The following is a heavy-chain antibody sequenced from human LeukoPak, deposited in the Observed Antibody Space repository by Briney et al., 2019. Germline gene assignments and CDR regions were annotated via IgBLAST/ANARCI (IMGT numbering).Heavy chain of an antibody. CDR2: IYTSGST. CDR3: ASHDSSGYMPWIDY. CDR1: GGSISSGSYY. D-gene: IGHD3-22*01. Sequence: PSQTLSLTRTVSGGSISSGSYYWSWIRQPAGKGLEWIGRIYTSGSTNYNPSLKSRVTISVDTSKNQFSLKLSSVTAADTAVYYCASHDSSGYMPWIDYWGQGTLVTVSS. J-gene: IGHJ4*02. V-gene: IGHV4-61*02.